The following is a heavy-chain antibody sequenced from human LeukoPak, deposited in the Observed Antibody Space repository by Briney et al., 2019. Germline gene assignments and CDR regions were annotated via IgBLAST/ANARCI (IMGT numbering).Heavy chain of an antibody. D-gene: IGHD3-3*01. Sequence: PSQTLSLTCTVSGGSISSGSYYWSWIRQPAGKRLEWIGRIYTSGSTNYNPSLKSRVTISVDTSKNQFSLKLSSVTAADTAVYYCARAEIGVVITWGQGTLVTVSS. V-gene: IGHV4-61*02. CDR3: ARAEIGVVIT. J-gene: IGHJ4*02. CDR2: IYTSGST. CDR1: GGSISSGSYY.